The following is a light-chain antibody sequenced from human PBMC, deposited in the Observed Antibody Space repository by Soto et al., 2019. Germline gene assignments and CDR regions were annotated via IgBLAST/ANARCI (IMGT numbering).Light chain of an antibody. J-gene: IGLJ1*01. CDR3: SSYTSSSTPYV. CDR2: EVS. Sequence: QSVLTQPASVSGSPGQSITISCTGTSSDVGGYNYVSWYQQHPGKAPKLMIYEVSNRPSGVSNRFSDSKSGNTASLTISGLQAEDEADYDCSSYTSSSTPYVFGTGTKVTVL. V-gene: IGLV2-14*01. CDR1: SSDVGGYNY.